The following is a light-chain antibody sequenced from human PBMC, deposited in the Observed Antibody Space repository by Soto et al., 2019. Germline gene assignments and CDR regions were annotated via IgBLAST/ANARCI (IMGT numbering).Light chain of an antibody. J-gene: IGKJ1*01. CDR2: GAS. Sequence: EFVLMQSPDTLSLSPGERATLARRANQSVRRNYLAWYQQKPGQAPRLLIYGASSRATGISDRFSGSGSGTDFTLTVSRVEPEDFAVYYCQRYDTSPWTFGQGTKVDIK. V-gene: IGKV3-20*01. CDR3: QRYDTSPWT. CDR1: QSVRRNY.